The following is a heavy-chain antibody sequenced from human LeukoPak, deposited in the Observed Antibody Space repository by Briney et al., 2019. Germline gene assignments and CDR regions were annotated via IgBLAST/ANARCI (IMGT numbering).Heavy chain of an antibody. CDR1: GFTFSSYW. CDR2: SNTDGSTT. D-gene: IGHD3-10*01. J-gene: IGHJ5*02. V-gene: IGHV3-74*01. Sequence: GGSLRLSCAASGFTFSSYWMHWVRQAPGKGLVWVSRSNTDGSTTTYADSVKGRFTISRDNAKHTLYLQMNSLRDEDTAVYYCVRPYSTSSGRYAIDPWGQGTLVTVSS. CDR3: VRPYSTSSGRYAIDP.